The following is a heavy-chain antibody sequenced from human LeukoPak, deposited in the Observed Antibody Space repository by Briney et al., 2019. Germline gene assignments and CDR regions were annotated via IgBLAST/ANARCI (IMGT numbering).Heavy chain of an antibody. CDR1: GYTFTSYY. V-gene: IGHV1-46*01. D-gene: IGHD3-22*01. CDR3: ARAFYDSSGCYLGDI. Sequence: ASLKVSCKASGYTFTSYYMHWVRQAPGQGLEWMGIINPSGGSTSYAQKFQGRVTMTRDTSTSTVFMELSSMRSEDTAEYYCARAFYDSSGCYLGDIWGQGTMVTVSS. J-gene: IGHJ3*02. CDR2: INPSGGST.